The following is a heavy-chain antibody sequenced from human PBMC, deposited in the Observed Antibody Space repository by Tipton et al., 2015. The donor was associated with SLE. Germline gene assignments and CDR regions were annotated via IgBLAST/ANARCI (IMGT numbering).Heavy chain of an antibody. V-gene: IGHV3-23*01. CDR2: IDASGKT. D-gene: IGHD3-3*01. CDR1: GFTFSSYG. Sequence: SLRLSCAVSGFTFSSYGMVWVRQAPGKGLEWVSSIDASGKTYGPDSVKGRFIMSRDDSKDVIYLQMNSLRVEDTALYYCAKGSDFWSGSPDYWGQGTLVTVSS. CDR3: AKGSDFWSGSPDY. J-gene: IGHJ4*02.